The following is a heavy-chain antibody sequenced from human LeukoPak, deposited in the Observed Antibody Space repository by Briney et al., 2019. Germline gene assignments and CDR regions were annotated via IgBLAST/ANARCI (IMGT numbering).Heavy chain of an antibody. J-gene: IGHJ4*02. CDR2: IYYSGST. CDR1: GYSISSGYY. CDR3: ASSSGPADY. D-gene: IGHD3-3*01. V-gene: IGHV4-30-4*08. Sequence: KPSETLSLTCAVSGYSISSGYYWSWIRQPPGKGLEWIGYIYYSGSTYYNPSLKSRVTISVDTSKNQFSLKLSSVTAADTAVYYCASSSGPADYWGQGTLVTVSS.